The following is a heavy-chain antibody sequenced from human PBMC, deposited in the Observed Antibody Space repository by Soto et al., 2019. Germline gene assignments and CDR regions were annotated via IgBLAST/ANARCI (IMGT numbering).Heavy chain of an antibody. Sequence: ASVKVSCKASGYTFTGYYMHWVRQAPGQGLEWMGWINPNSGGTNYAQKFQGRVTMTRDTSISTAYMELSRLRSDDTAVYYCARDSYASYYYYGMDVWGQGTTVTVSS. CDR3: ARDSYASYYYYGMDV. J-gene: IGHJ6*02. V-gene: IGHV1-2*02. CDR2: INPNSGGT. CDR1: GYTFTGYY.